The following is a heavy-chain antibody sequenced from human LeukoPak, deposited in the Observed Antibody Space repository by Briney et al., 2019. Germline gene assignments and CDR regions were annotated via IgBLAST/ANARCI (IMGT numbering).Heavy chain of an antibody. Sequence: GGSLRLSCAVSGFTFSADSTNWVRQAPGKGLEWVSSITSGDFVYFADSLKGRFTISRDNAKSSLYLQMNSLRAEDTAVYYCARGGFNMVRGVIIPSNSYYYYMDIWGKGTTVTVSS. D-gene: IGHD3-10*01. CDR3: ARGGFNMVRGVIIPSNSYYYYMDI. CDR1: GFTFSADS. J-gene: IGHJ6*03. V-gene: IGHV3-21*01. CDR2: ITSGDFV.